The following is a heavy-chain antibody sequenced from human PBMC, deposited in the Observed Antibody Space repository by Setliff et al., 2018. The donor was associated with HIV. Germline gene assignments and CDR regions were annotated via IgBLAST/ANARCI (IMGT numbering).Heavy chain of an antibody. V-gene: IGHV4-34*01. Sequence: KASETLSLTCAVYGGSFSGYYWTWIRQPSGEGLEWIGEVSHSGSANYNPSLMSRVTVSVDTSKNQFSLTMTAATAADAAMYYCARGRIRMSSRPTRVFDVWGQGTRVTVSS. CDR1: GGSFSGYY. CDR3: ARGRIRMSSRPTRVFDV. CDR2: VSHSGSA. J-gene: IGHJ3*01.